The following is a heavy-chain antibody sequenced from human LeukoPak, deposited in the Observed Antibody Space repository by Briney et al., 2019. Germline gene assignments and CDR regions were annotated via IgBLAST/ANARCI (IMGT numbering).Heavy chain of an antibody. D-gene: IGHD1-26*01. CDR1: GFTFSSDA. J-gene: IGHJ4*02. Sequence: GGSLRLSCAASGFTFSSDAMHRVRQAPGKGLAGLAVISYDGSNKYYADSVKGRVTISRDNSRNTLYMQMNSLRAEDTAVYYCAKIVGATDYWGQGTLVTVSS. CDR3: AKIVGATDY. V-gene: IGHV3-30*18. CDR2: ISYDGSNK.